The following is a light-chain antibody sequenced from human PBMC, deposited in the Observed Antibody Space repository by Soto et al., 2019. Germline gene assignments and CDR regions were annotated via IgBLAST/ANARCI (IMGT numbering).Light chain of an antibody. CDR3: QQYNSYFPYT. V-gene: IGKV1-9*01. CDR2: SAS. CDR1: QDIGNF. J-gene: IGKJ2*01. Sequence: DIQLTQSPSFVSASVGDRVTITCRASQDIGNFLAWYQQKPGKAPKLLIYSASTLQSGVPSRFSGSGSAAEFSLTISSLQPEDFAAYFCQQYNSYFPYTFGQGTKLEIK.